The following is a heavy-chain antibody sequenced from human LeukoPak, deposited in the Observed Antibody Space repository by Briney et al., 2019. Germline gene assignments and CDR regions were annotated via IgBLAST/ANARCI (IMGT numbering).Heavy chain of an antibody. J-gene: IGHJ5*02. CDR3: AKGGQSSGLFDP. CDR1: GFTFTNNW. D-gene: IGHD2-15*01. CDR2: ISSGSGGTT. V-gene: IGHV3-23*01. Sequence: GGSLRLSCAASGFTFTNNWMSWVRQAPGKGLEWVSVISSGSGGTTFYADSVKGRFTISRDNSRNTLYMQMNSLRAEDTAVYYCAKGGQSSGLFDPWGQGTLVTVSS.